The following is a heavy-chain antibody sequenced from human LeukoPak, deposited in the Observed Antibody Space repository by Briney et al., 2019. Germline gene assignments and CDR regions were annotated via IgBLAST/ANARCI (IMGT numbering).Heavy chain of an antibody. V-gene: IGHV3-23*01. CDR3: AKGNSGYNSGYYYHFFDY. CDR2: IGGGGGT. J-gene: IGHJ4*02. CDR1: GFTFNTYA. D-gene: IGHD5-12*01. Sequence: PGGSLRLSCAASGFTFNTYAMSWVRQAPGKGLEWVSSIGGGGGTYYADSLKGRFTISRDNSKNTLYLQMNSLGAEDTAVCYCAKGNSGYNSGYYYHFFDYWGQGTLVTVSS.